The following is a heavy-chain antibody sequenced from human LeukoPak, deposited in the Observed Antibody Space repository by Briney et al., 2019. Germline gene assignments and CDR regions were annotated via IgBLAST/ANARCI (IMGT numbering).Heavy chain of an antibody. CDR2: ISSSSSYI. Sequence: PGGSLRLSCAASGFTFSSYSMNWVRQAPGKGLEWVSSISSSSSYIYYADSVKGRFTISRDNAKNSLYLQMSSLRAEDTAVYYCARDQRDDSGSYLRLDYWGQGTLVTASS. CDR3: ARDQRDDSGSYLRLDY. V-gene: IGHV3-21*01. D-gene: IGHD1-26*01. CDR1: GFTFSSYS. J-gene: IGHJ4*02.